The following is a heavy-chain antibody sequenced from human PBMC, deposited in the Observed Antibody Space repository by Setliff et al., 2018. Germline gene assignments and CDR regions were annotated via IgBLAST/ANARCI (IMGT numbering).Heavy chain of an antibody. CDR1: GDSINSGTYY. V-gene: IGHV4-61*02. CDR2: MYNSGNT. CDR3: ARALLWFGEGMDV. D-gene: IGHD3-10*01. J-gene: IGHJ6*03. Sequence: PSETLSLTCSVSGDSINSGTYYWSWFRQSAGKGLEWIGRMYNSGNTNYNPSLRRRVAISVDKSKNQFSLKLSSVTAADTAVYYCARALLWFGEGMDVWGKGTTVTVSS.